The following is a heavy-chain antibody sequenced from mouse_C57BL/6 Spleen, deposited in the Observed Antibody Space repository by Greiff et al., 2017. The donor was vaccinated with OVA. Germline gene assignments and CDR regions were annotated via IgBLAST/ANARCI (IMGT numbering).Heavy chain of an antibody. J-gene: IGHJ1*03. CDR2: INPSSGYT. D-gene: IGHD1-1*01. CDR1: GYTFTSYW. Sequence: QVQLQQSGAELAKPGASVKLSCKASGYTFTSYWMHWVKQRPGQGLEWIGYINPSSGYTKYNQKFKDKPTLTADKSSSTAYMQLSSLTYEDSAVYYCARSAVVGYFDVWGTGTTVTVSS. CDR3: ARSAVVGYFDV. V-gene: IGHV1-7*01.